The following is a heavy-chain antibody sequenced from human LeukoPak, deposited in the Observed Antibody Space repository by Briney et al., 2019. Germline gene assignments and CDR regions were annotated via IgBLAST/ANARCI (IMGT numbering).Heavy chain of an antibody. Sequence: SQTLSLTCTVSGGSLSSGDYYWSWIRQPPGRGLEWIGYIYYSGSTYYNPSLKSRVAISVDTSKNQFSLKLSSVTAADTAVYYCARVSRADYYYYYMDVWGKGTTVTVSS. CDR3: ARVSRADYYYYYMDV. CDR1: GGSLSSGDYY. J-gene: IGHJ6*03. CDR2: IYYSGST. V-gene: IGHV4-30-4*01.